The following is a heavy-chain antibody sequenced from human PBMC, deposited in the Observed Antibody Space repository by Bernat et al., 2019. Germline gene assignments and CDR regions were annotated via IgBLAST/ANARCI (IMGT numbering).Heavy chain of an antibody. D-gene: IGHD3-22*01. CDR2: ISYDGSNK. V-gene: IGHV3-30-3*01. CDR1: GFTFSSYA. CDR3: ARDLDYDSSGHFDY. Sequence: QVQLVESGGGVVQPGRSLRLSCAASGFTFSSYAMHWVRQAPGKGLEWVAVISYDGSNKYYADSVKGRFTISRDNSKNTLYLQMNSLRAEETAVYYCARDLDYDSSGHFDYWGQGTLVTVSS. J-gene: IGHJ4*02.